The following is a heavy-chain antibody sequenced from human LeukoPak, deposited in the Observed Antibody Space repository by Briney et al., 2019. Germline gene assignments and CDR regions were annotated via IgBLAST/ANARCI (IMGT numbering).Heavy chain of an antibody. V-gene: IGHV4-4*02. CDR2: IYYSGST. J-gene: IGHJ6*02. D-gene: IGHD3-10*01. CDR3: ASPLWFGELNGMDV. CDR1: GGSISSSNW. Sequence: SETLSLTCAVSGGSISSSNWWSWVRQPPGKGLEWIGYIYYSGSTYYNPSLKSRVTISVDTSKNQFSLKLSSVTAADTAVYYCASPLWFGELNGMDVWGQGTTVTVSS.